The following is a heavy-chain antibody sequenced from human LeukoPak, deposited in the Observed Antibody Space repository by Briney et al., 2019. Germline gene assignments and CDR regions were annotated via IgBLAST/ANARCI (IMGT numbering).Heavy chain of an antibody. CDR1: GFTFSSYA. D-gene: IGHD3-9*01. CDR3: AKAPQPRNYDIPDDY. CDR2: ISGSGTST. Sequence: GGSLRLSCAASGFTFSSYAMSWVCQAPGKGLEWVSAISGSGTSTYYADSVTGRFTISRDNSKNTLYLQMNSLRAEDTAVYYCAKAPQPRNYDIPDDYWGQGTLVTVSS. J-gene: IGHJ4*02. V-gene: IGHV3-23*01.